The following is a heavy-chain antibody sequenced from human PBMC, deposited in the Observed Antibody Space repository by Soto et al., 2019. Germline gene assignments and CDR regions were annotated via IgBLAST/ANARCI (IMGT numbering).Heavy chain of an antibody. Sequence: QVQLVESGGGVVQPGRSLRLSCAASGFTFSSYGMHWVRQAPGKGLEWVAVIWYDGSNKYYADSGKGRFTISRDNSKNTLYLQMNSLRAEDTAVYYCARSMTTVTPPWAFDIWGQGTMVTVSS. CDR1: GFTFSSYG. D-gene: IGHD4-17*01. J-gene: IGHJ3*02. V-gene: IGHV3-33*01. CDR2: IWYDGSNK. CDR3: ARSMTTVTPPWAFDI.